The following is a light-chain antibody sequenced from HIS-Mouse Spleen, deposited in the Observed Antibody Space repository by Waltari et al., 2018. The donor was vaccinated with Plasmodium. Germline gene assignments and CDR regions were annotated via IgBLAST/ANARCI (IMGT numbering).Light chain of an antibody. CDR3: QQYGSSPYT. J-gene: IGKJ2*01. CDR2: GAS. V-gene: IGKV3-20*01. CDR1: QSVSSSY. Sequence: EIVLTQSPGTLSLSPGARATPSCRASQSVSSSYLAWYQQNPGQAPRLLIYGASSRATGIPDRFSGSGSGTDFTLTISRLEPEDFAVYYCQQYGSSPYTFGQGTKLEIK.